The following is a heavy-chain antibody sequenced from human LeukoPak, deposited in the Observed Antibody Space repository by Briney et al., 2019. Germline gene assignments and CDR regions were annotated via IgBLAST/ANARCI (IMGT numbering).Heavy chain of an antibody. Sequence: GGSLRLSCAASGFTLDDYAMHWVRQAPGKGLEWVSGISWSSGSIGYADSVKGRFTISRDNAKNSLYLQMNSLRPEDTALYYCASLDWGFNYGMDVWGQGTMVTVSS. V-gene: IGHV3-9*01. CDR3: ASLDWGFNYGMDV. CDR2: ISWSSGSI. J-gene: IGHJ6*02. D-gene: IGHD3-9*01. CDR1: GFTLDDYA.